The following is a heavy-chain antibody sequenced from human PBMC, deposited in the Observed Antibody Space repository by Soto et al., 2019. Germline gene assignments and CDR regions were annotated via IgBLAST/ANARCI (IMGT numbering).Heavy chain of an antibody. CDR3: SKASSDGYHPDY. J-gene: IGHJ4*02. CDR1: GFTFSSYA. Sequence: QPGGSLRLSCAASGFTFSSYAMSWVRQAPGKGLEWVSAISGSGGSTYYADSVKGRFTISRDNSKNTLYLQMNSLRAEDTAVYYCSKASSDGYHPDYWGQGSLVTVSS. V-gene: IGHV3-23*01. D-gene: IGHD2-15*01. CDR2: ISGSGGST.